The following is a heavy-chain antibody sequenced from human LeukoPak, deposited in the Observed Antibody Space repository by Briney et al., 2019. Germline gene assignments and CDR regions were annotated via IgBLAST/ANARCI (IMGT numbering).Heavy chain of an antibody. CDR3: ARVGSYYYYYMDV. CDR1: GFTFSSYG. J-gene: IGHJ6*03. V-gene: IGHV3-7*04. CDR2: IKQDGSEK. Sequence: PGGSLRLSCAASGFTFSSYGMHWVRQAPGKGLEWVANIKQDGSEKYYVDSVKGRFTIPRDNAKNSLYLQMNSLRAEDTAVYYCARVGSYYYYYMDVWGKGTTVTVSS. D-gene: IGHD1-26*01.